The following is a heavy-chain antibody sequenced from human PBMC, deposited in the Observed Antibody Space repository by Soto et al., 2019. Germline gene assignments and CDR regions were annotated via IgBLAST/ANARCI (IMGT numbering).Heavy chain of an antibody. CDR3: ARSPGIVGGTSCYFPAAFDF. D-gene: IGHD2-2*01. CDR2: IYYSGRT. CDR1: GGSISRSSYY. V-gene: IGHV4-39*02. Sequence: QLQLQVSGPGLVKPSETLSLPCPVSGGSISRSSYYWAWIRPPPGKGLEWFGRIYYSGRTYDHPSLMSRVTISVDTSKNHSALTLSSVTGADTTVYTCARSPGIVGGTSCYFPAAFDFWGQGTMVTVSS. J-gene: IGHJ3*01.